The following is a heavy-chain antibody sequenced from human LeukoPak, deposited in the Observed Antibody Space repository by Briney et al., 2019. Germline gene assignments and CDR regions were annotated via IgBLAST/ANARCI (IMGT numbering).Heavy chain of an antibody. CDR1: GGTFSSYA. Sequence: SVKVSCKASGGTFSSYAISWVRQAPGQGLEWMGGIIPIFGTANYAQKFQGRVTITADESTSTAYMELSSLRFDDTAVYYCARGYCDSTICLGRPYFDYWGQGTLVTVSS. D-gene: IGHD2-2*01. V-gene: IGHV1-69*13. J-gene: IGHJ4*02. CDR3: ARGYCDSTICLGRPYFDY. CDR2: IIPIFGTA.